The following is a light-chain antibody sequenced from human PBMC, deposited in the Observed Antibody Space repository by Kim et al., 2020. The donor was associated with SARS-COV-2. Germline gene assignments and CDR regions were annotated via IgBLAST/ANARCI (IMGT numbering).Light chain of an antibody. CDR3: QHCGGSPHT. Sequence: EIVLTQSPGTLSLSPGLRATLSCRASQSVSSSYLAWYQHKPGQAPSLLVYGASRRSTGIPDRFSGSGSVTVFTLTISRLEPEDFAVYYCQHCGGSPHTLGQGTKLEI. J-gene: IGKJ2*01. CDR1: QSVSSSY. V-gene: IGKV3-20*01. CDR2: GAS.